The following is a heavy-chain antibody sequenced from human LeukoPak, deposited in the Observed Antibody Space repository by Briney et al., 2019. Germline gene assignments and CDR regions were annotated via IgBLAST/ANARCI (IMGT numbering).Heavy chain of an antibody. J-gene: IGHJ5*02. V-gene: IGHV3-49*04. CDR2: IRSKAYGGTT. CDR1: GFTFGDYS. Sequence: QPGRSLRLSCTASGFTFGDYSMSWVRQAAGKGLEWVGFIRSKAYGGTTEYAAAVKGRFTISRDDSKSIAYLQMNSLKTEDTAVYYCTRASIAARPWFDPWGQGTLVTVSS. D-gene: IGHD6-6*01. CDR3: TRASIAARPWFDP.